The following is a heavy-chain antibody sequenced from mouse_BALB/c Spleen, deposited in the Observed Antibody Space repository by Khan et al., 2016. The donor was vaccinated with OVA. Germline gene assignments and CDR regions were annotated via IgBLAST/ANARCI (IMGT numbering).Heavy chain of an antibody. Sequence: VQLKQSGAELVKPGASVKLSCKTSGYIFTSYWIQWVKQRPGQGLGWIGQIFPGTGTTYYNENFKGKATLTGDTTSSTAYMHLSSLTSEDSAFYFCARGYFGNYEFVFWGQGTLVTVSP. CDR2: IFPGTGTT. CDR3: ARGYFGNYEFVF. D-gene: IGHD2-1*01. CDR1: GYIFTSYW. J-gene: IGHJ3*01. V-gene: IGHV1S132*01.